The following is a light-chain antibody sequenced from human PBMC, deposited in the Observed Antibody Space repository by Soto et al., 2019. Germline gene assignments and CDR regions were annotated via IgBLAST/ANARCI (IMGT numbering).Light chain of an antibody. CDR1: SSNIGAGYD. CDR3: QSYDSSLSGVV. Sequence: QSVLTQPPSVSGAPGQRVTISCTRSSSNIGAGYDVHWYQQRPGTAPKLLIYGNIYRPSGVPDRFSGSKSGTSASLTITGLQAEDEADYYCQSYDSSLSGVVFGGGTKLTVL. CDR2: GNI. J-gene: IGLJ2*01. V-gene: IGLV1-40*01.